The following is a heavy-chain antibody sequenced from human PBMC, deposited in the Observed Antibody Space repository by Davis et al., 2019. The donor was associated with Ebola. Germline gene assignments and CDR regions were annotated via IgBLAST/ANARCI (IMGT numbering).Heavy chain of an antibody. CDR1: GFTFTSYV. CDR3: AKGGRSPLHQIDY. Sequence: GGSLRLSCAASGFTFTSYVMTWVRQAPGRGLNWVSTISGSGSSTYYADSVKGRFTISRDKSKNTMYLQMNSLRDEDTAEYYCAKGGRSPLHQIDYWGQGTLVTVSS. V-gene: IGHV3-23*01. CDR2: ISGSGSST. D-gene: IGHD3-16*01. J-gene: IGHJ4*02.